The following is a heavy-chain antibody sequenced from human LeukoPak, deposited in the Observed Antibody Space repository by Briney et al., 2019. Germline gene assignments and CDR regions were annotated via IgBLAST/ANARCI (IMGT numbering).Heavy chain of an antibody. CDR2: ISYEGSNK. J-gene: IGHJ4*02. CDR3: AKDGRSSDWYDVDYFDY. D-gene: IGHD6-19*01. V-gene: IGHV3-30*18. Sequence: GGSLRLSCAASGFTFSRYGMHGGPQAPGKGVGWGADISYEGSNKYYADSVKGRFTISRDNYKNTLYLQMNSLRAEDTAVYYCAKDGRSSDWYDVDYFDYWGQGTLVTVST. CDR1: GFTFSRYG.